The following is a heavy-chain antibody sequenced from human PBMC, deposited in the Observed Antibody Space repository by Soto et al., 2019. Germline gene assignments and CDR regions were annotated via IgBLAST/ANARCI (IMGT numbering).Heavy chain of an antibody. V-gene: IGHV3-23*01. CDR3: AKANDGYYDSSGYYPYYGMDV. CDR2: ISGSGGST. D-gene: IGHD3-22*01. J-gene: IGHJ6*02. Sequence: GGSLRLSCAASGFTFSSYAMSWVRQAPGKGLEWVSAISGSGGSTYYADSVKGRFTISRDNSKNTLYLQMDSLRAEDTAVYYCAKANDGYYDSSGYYPYYGMDVWGQGTTVTVS. CDR1: GFTFSSYA.